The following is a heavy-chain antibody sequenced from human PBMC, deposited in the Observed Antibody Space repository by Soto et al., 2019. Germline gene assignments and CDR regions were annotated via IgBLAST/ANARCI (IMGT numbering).Heavy chain of an antibody. CDR2: ISSGSTTI. D-gene: IGHD1-1*01. V-gene: IGHV3-48*02. CDR3: ARVRRNDASDYYGMDV. CDR1: GFSFSTST. Sequence: EVKLVESGGGSAQPGGSLRLSCAASGFSFSTSTMNWVRQAPEKGLEWVSYISSGSTTIYYADSVKDRFTISRDNGKNSLYLQMNSLRDEDTAVYYCARVRRNDASDYYGMDVWGQGTAVTVSS. J-gene: IGHJ6*02.